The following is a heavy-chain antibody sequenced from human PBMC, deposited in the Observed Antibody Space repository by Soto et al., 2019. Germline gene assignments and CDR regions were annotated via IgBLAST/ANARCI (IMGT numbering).Heavy chain of an antibody. CDR3: GVDKPMVTDYYYGMDV. Sequence: ASVKVSCKASGYTFTSYGFTWVRQAPGHGLEWMRWISAYTGNTNYSQKLQGRVTMTTDTFTGTAYMELRSLTSDDTAVYYCGVDKPMVTDYYYGMDVWGQGTTVTVSS. CDR1: GYTFTSYG. J-gene: IGHJ6*02. CDR2: ISAYTGNT. V-gene: IGHV1-18*04. D-gene: IGHD5-18*01.